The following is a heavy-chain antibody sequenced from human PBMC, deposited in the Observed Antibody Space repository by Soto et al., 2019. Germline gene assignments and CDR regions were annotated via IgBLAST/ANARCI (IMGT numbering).Heavy chain of an antibody. J-gene: IGHJ6*02. CDR3: ARTSAAGKYYYGMDV. V-gene: IGHV5-51*01. CDR2: IYPGDSDT. Sequence: PGESLKISCKGSGYSVTSYWIGWVRQMPGKGLEWMGIIYPGDSDTRYSPSFQGQVTISADKSISTAYLQWSSLKASDTAMYYCARTSAAGKYYYGMDVWGQGTKVTVSS. D-gene: IGHD6-13*01. CDR1: GYSVTSYW.